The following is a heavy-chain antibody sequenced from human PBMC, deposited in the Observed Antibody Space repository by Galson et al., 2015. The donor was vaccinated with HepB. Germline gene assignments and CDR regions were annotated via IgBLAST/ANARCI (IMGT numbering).Heavy chain of an antibody. V-gene: IGHV1-2*02. Sequence: SVKVSCKASGYIFTGYYMHWVRQAPGQGLEWMAWSHPNSGGTNYALKFEGRVTMTRDTSISTAYLEVGRLRSDDTAVYYCATAGTKSAAFDIWGQGTMVTVSS. CDR1: GYIFTGYY. CDR3: ATAGTKSAAFDI. CDR2: SHPNSGGT. J-gene: IGHJ3*02. D-gene: IGHD1-7*01.